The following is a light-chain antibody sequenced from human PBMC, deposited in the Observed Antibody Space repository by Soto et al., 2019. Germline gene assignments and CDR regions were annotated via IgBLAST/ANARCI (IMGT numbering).Light chain of an antibody. CDR2: GVS. V-gene: IGLV2-14*01. J-gene: IGLJ2*01. CDR3: SSYTSSSTVV. Sequence: QSALTQPASVSGSPGQSVTISCTGTSSDVGGYNDVSWYQLHPGKAPKLMIYGVSNRPSGVSHRFSGSKSGNTASLTIAGLQAEDEADYYCSSYTSSSTVVFGGGTQVTVL. CDR1: SSDVGGYND.